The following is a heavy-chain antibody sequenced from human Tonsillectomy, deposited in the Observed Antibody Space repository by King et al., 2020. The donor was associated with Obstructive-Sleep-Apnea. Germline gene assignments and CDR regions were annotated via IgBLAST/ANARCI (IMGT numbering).Heavy chain of an antibody. CDR2: INRRGTA. Sequence: VQLVESGGGLVQPGGSLRLSCAASGFTFSTYAISWVRQAPGKGLEWVSAINRRGTAFYAGSVRGRFTISRDNSKYTVDLKVNSLTAEDTAIYYCAKEGGGSGVYWVDSWGQGTRVTVSS. V-gene: IGHV3-23*04. D-gene: IGHD3-10*01. CDR1: GFTFSTYA. CDR3: AKEGGGSGVYWVDS. J-gene: IGHJ4*02.